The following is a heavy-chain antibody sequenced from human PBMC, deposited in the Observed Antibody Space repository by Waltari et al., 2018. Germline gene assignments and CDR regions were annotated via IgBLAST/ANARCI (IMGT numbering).Heavy chain of an antibody. CDR1: GFTFSSYS. CDR3: ARDSNYGVPDY. Sequence: EILVVESGGGLVQPGGSLRLSCAASGFTFSSYSMTWVRQAPGKGLEWVSYISATSSSIYYADSVKGRFTISRDNAQNSLYLQMNSLRAEDTALYYCARDSNYGVPDYWGQGTLVTVSS. J-gene: IGHJ4*02. D-gene: IGHD4-17*01. V-gene: IGHV3-48*04. CDR2: ISATSSSI.